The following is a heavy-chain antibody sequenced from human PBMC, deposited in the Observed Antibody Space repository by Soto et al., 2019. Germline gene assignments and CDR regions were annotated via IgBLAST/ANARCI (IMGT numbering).Heavy chain of an antibody. V-gene: IGHV3-15*01. D-gene: IGHD3-16*01. CDR1: GLTFTNAW. J-gene: IGHJ4*02. Sequence: EVQLVESGGGLVKPGESLRLSCAVSGLTFTNAWMTWVRQAPGKGLEWVGHIKSKPDGGTRDYGAPVQGRFIISRDDSKNTLYLDLNSLKTEDTAVYYCAKDLPFTSGGPLAYWGQGAQVIVSS. CDR2: IKSKPDGGTR. CDR3: AKDLPFTSGGPLAY.